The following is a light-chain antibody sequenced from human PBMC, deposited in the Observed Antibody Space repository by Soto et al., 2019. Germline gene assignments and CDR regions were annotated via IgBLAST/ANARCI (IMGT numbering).Light chain of an antibody. CDR1: QSVSNNY. Sequence: EIVLTQSPGTLSLSPGERATLSCRASQSVSNNYLAWYQQKPGQAPSLLIYGATNRATGIPDMFSGSGSGTDFTLTISRLEPEEFPFYYCQQYGSSRTFGQGTKVEIK. J-gene: IGKJ1*01. CDR3: QQYGSSRT. V-gene: IGKV3-20*01. CDR2: GAT.